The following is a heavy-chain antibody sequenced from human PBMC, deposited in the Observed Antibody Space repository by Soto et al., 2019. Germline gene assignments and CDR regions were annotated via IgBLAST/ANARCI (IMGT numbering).Heavy chain of an antibody. V-gene: IGHV3-48*01. CDR2: ISSSSSTI. CDR1: GFTFSSYS. D-gene: IGHD2-15*01. Sequence: PGGSLRLSCASSGFTFSSYSMNWVRQAPGKGLEWVSYISSSSSTIYYADSVKGRFTISRDNAKDSLYLQMNSLRAEDTAIYYCARRFCSSGSCFHDHWGQGTLVTVS. CDR3: ARRFCSSGSCFHDH. J-gene: IGHJ4*02.